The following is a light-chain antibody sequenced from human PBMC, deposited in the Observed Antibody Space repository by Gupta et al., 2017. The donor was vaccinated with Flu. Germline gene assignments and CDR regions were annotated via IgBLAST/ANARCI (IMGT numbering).Light chain of an antibody. CDR2: GAS. V-gene: IGKV3-15*01. CDR3: QQDNNWPYT. Sequence: EIVMTQSPATLSVSPGERATLSCRASQSVSRNLAWYQQKPGQAPRLLIYGASTRATGIPARFSGSGSGTEFTLTISSQQSEDFAIYYCQQDNNWPYTFGQGTKLEIK. J-gene: IGKJ2*01. CDR1: QSVSRN.